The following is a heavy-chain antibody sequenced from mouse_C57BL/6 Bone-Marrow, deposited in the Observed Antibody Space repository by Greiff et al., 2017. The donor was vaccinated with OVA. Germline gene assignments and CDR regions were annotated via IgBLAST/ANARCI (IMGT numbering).Heavy chain of an antibody. D-gene: IGHD2-3*01. V-gene: IGHV1-81*01. J-gene: IGHJ3*01. CDR2: IYPRSGNT. Sequence: VQRVESGAELARPGASVKLSCKASGYTFTSYGISWVKQRTGQGLEWIGEIYPRSGNTYYNEKFKGKATLTADKSSSTAYMELRSLTPEDSAVYFCARWNDGYGFAYWGQGTLVTVSA. CDR3: ARWNDGYGFAY. CDR1: GYTFTSYG.